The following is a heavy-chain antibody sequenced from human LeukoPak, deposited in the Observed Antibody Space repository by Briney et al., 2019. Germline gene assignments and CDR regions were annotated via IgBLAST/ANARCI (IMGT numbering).Heavy chain of an antibody. V-gene: IGHV1-2*02. CDR2: INPNSGGT. CDR1: GYTFTGYY. D-gene: IGHD6-13*01. Sequence: ASVKVSCKASGYTFTGYYMHWVRQAPGQGLEWMGWINPNSGGTNYAQKFQGRVTMTRDTSIGTAYMELSRLRSDGTAVYYCARLFSSSWYDWFDYWGQGTLVTVSS. CDR3: ARLFSSSWYDWFDY. J-gene: IGHJ4*02.